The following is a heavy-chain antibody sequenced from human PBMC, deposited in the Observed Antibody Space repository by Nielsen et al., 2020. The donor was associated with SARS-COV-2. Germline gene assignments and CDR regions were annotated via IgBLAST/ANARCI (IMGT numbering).Heavy chain of an antibody. CDR2: IYGGGST. CDR3: AKADLLRFLGSYYYGMDV. CDR1: GFSVSTDY. Sequence: GESLKISCAASGFSVSTDYMSWVRQAPGRGLEWVSTIYGGGSTYYRDSVRGRFTISRDTSSNTVYLQMNSLRVEDTAVYFCAKADLLRFLGSYYYGMDVWGQGTTVTVSS. J-gene: IGHJ6*02. V-gene: IGHV3-53*01. D-gene: IGHD3-3*01.